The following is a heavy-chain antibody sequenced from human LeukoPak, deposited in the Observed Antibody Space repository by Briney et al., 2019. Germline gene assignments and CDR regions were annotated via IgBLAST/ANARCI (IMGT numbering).Heavy chain of an antibody. CDR3: TRDRFLLFFDY. CDR1: GFTFSSYA. CDR2: IRSKAYGGTT. Sequence: GGSLRLSCAASGFTFSSYAMSWVRQAPGKGLEWVGFIRSKAYGGTTEYAASVKGRFTISRDDSKSIAYLQMNSLKTEDTAVYYCTRDRFLLFFDYWGQGTLVTVSS. J-gene: IGHJ4*02. V-gene: IGHV3-49*04. D-gene: IGHD2-21*01.